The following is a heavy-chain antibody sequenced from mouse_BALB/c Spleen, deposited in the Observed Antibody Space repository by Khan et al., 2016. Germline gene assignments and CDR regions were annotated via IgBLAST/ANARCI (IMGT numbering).Heavy chain of an antibody. J-gene: IGHJ3*01. Sequence: QVQLKESGPGLVAPSQSLSITCTVSGFSLTNSGVHWVRQPPGKGLDWLGVIWAGGSTDYNSALMSRLSITKDNSQNQVFLEMNSLQADDTVMYYCARDDQDYDAWFASWGQGTLVTVSA. CDR1: GFSLTNSG. D-gene: IGHD2-4*01. CDR3: ARDDQDYDAWFAS. CDR2: IWAGGST. V-gene: IGHV2-9*02.